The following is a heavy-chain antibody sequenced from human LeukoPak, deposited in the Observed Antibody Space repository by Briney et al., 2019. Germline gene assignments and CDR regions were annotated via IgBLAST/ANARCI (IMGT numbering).Heavy chain of an antibody. D-gene: IGHD3-22*01. Sequence: GGSLRLSCAASGFTFSSYAMSWVRQAPGQGLEWVSAISGSGGSTYYADSVKGRFAISRDNSKNTLYLQMNSLRAEDTAVYYCAEDSSGYYALPYFDYWGQGTLVTVSS. V-gene: IGHV3-23*01. CDR3: AEDSSGYYALPYFDY. CDR2: ISGSGGST. J-gene: IGHJ4*02. CDR1: GFTFSSYA.